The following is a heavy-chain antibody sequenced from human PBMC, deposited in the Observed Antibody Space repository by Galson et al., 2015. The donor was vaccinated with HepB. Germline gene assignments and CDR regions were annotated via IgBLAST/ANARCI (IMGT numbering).Heavy chain of an antibody. Sequence: ETLSLTCTVSGGSISSSSYYWGWIRQPPGKGLEWIGSIYYSGSTYYNPSLKSRVTISVDTSKNQFSLKLSSVTAADTAVYYCARIGLADLYYYYGMDVWGQGTTVTVSS. V-gene: IGHV4-39*07. CDR2: IYYSGST. J-gene: IGHJ6*02. CDR1: GGSISSSSYY. D-gene: IGHD6-19*01. CDR3: ARIGLADLYYYYGMDV.